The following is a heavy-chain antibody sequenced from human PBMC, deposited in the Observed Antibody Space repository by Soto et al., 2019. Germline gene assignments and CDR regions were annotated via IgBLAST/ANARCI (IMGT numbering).Heavy chain of an antibody. D-gene: IGHD3-22*01. CDR3: AKRREKYYYDSSGYSIFDY. CDR1: GFTFSSYA. Sequence: GGSLRLSCAASGFTFSSYAMSWVRQAPGKGLEWVSAISGSGGSTYYADSVKGRFTISRDNSKNTLYLQMNSLRAEDTAVYYCAKRREKYYYDSSGYSIFDYWGQGTLVTVSS. J-gene: IGHJ4*02. CDR2: ISGSGGST. V-gene: IGHV3-23*01.